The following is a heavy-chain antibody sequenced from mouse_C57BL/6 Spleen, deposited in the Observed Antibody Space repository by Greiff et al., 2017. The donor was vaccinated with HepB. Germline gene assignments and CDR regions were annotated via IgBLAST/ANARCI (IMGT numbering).Heavy chain of an antibody. J-gene: IGHJ1*03. D-gene: IGHD2-3*01. V-gene: IGHV1-76*01. CDR3: ARGGLLHWYFDV. CDR2: IYPGSGNT. CDR1: GYTFTDYY. Sequence: QVQLQQSGAELVRPGASVKLSCKASGYTFTDYYINWVKQRPGQGLEWIARIYPGSGNTYYNEKFKGKATLTAEKSSSTAYMQLSSLTSEDSAVYFCARGGLLHWYFDVWGTGTTVTVSS.